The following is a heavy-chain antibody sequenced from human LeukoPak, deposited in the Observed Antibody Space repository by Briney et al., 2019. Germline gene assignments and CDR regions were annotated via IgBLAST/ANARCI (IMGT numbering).Heavy chain of an antibody. Sequence: PGGSLRLSCAASGFTFSSYAMSWVRQAPGKGLEWVSAISGSGGSTYYADSVKGRFTISRDNSKNTLYLQMNSLRAEDTAIYYCAKGLRAESIVGATHFDYWGQGTLVTVSS. CDR3: AKGLRAESIVGATHFDY. J-gene: IGHJ4*02. D-gene: IGHD1-26*01. CDR2: ISGSGGST. V-gene: IGHV3-23*01. CDR1: GFTFSSYA.